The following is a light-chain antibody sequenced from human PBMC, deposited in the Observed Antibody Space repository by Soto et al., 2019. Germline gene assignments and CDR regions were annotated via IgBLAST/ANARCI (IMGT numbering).Light chain of an antibody. V-gene: IGKV2-30*01. Sequence: DVVMTQSPLSLTVTLGQPASISCKSSQSLVYTDGHTYLNWFHQRPGQSPRRLIYKVSTRESGVPDRFSGGGSGADFTLKIDRVEAEDVGVYYGRQGTHWPPTIGGGTTVEIK. CDR1: QSLVYTDGHTY. J-gene: IGKJ4*01. CDR3: RQGTHWPPT. CDR2: KVS.